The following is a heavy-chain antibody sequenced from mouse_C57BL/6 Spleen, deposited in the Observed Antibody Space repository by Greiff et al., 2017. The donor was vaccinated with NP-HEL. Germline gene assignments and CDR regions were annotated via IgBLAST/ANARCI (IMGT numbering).Heavy chain of an antibody. CDR2: ISDGGSYT. CDR1: GFTFSSYA. Sequence: EVKLVESGGGLVKPGGSLKLSCAASGFTFSSYAMSWVRQTPEKRLEWVATISDGGSYTYYPDNVKGRFTISRDNAKNNLYLQMSHLKSEDTAMYYCARDYYGSYWYFDVWGTGTTVTVSS. V-gene: IGHV5-4*01. CDR3: ARDYYGSYWYFDV. D-gene: IGHD1-1*01. J-gene: IGHJ1*03.